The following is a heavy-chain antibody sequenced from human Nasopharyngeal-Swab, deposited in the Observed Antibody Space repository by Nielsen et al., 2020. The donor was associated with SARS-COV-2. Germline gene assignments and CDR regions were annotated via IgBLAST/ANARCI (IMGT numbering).Heavy chain of an antibody. CDR3: ARDIVVVVAATPYYYYGMDV. CDR1: GYTFTSYD. CDR2: MNLNSGNT. Sequence: ASVKVSCKASGYTFTSYDINWVRQATGQGLEWMGWMNLNSGNTGYAQKFQGRVTMTRNTSISTAYMELSSLRSEDTAVYYCARDIVVVVAATPYYYYGMDVWGQGTTVTVSS. D-gene: IGHD2-15*01. J-gene: IGHJ6*02. V-gene: IGHV1-8*01.